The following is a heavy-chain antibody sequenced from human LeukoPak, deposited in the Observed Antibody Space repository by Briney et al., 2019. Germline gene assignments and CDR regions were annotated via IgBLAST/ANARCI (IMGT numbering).Heavy chain of an antibody. V-gene: IGHV3-30*03. J-gene: IGHJ4*02. D-gene: IGHD6-13*01. CDR1: GFTFSSYG. CDR2: ISYDGSNK. CDR3: ARDSSSSWYFDY. Sequence: GGSLRLSCAASGFTFSSYGMHWVRQAPGKGLEWVAVISYDGSNKYYADSVKGRFTISRDNSKNTLYLQMNSLRAEDTAVYYCARDSSSSWYFDYWGQGTLVTVPS.